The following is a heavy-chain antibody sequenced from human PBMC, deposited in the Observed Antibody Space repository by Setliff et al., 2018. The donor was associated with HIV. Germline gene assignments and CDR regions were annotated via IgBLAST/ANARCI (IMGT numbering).Heavy chain of an antibody. CDR1: GFTFGDYD. CDR2: IGGSTTSYT. J-gene: IGHJ4*02. CDR3: AKDYLSSSTWYGGLGY. Sequence: PGGSLRLSCTASGFTFGDYDVNWFRQAPGKGLEWVSYIGGSTTSYTNYADSVKGRFIISRDNAKNSLYLQMNSLRVEDTALYYCAKDYLSSSTWYGGLGYWGLGTLVTVSS. V-gene: IGHV3-11*05. D-gene: IGHD6-13*01.